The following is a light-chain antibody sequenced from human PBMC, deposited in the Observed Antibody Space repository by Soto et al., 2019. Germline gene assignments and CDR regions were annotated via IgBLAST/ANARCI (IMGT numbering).Light chain of an antibody. V-gene: IGLV2-14*01. CDR2: EVS. J-gene: IGLJ2*01. Sequence: QSALTQPASVSGSPGQSITISCTGTSSDVGGYNYVSWYQQHPGKAPKLMIYEVSNRPSGVSNRFSGSKSGNTASLNISGLQAEDEADYYCSSYTSSSNVVFGGGTKLTVL. CDR1: SSDVGGYNY. CDR3: SSYTSSSNVV.